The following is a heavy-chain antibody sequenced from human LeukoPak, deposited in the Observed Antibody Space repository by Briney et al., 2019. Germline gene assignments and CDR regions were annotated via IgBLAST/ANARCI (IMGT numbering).Heavy chain of an antibody. D-gene: IGHD3-16*01. Sequence: VESPMISCKGSGYIFTSYWIVWVLQMPAKGVEWMGIIYPGGSGTRYSPSFQDQLTISASKSISTAYLQWRGLMASGTAVCHCISLGAGSICGQGTLVTVSP. CDR2: IYPGGSGT. V-gene: IGHV5-51*01. CDR3: ISLGAGSI. CDR1: GYIFTSYW. J-gene: IGHJ4*02.